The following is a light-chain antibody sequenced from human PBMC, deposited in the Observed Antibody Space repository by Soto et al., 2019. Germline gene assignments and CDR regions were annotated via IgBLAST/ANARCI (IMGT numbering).Light chain of an antibody. CDR2: TAS. J-gene: IGKJ1*01. Sequence: DIQMTQSPTSLSASVGDRVTITCRASQGIGYNLAWYQQKPGKVPKVLIYTASTLHSGVPSRFSGSGSGTEFTLTINSLQPEDVATYFCQKYDSVPWSCGPGTRVEI. CDR3: QKYDSVPWS. V-gene: IGKV1-27*01. CDR1: QGIGYN.